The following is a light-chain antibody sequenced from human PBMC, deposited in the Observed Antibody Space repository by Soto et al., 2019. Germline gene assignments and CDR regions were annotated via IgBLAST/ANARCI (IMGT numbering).Light chain of an antibody. CDR3: QQYNTYPLT. Sequence: DIHMTQSPSSLSASVGDRVTITCRASQGISSWLAWYQQKPEKAPKSLIYASSSLHSGVPSRFSCSASRTDFTPTISSLHLEYFATYYCQQYNTYPLTFGGGTNVEIQ. CDR1: QGISSW. CDR2: ASS. J-gene: IGKJ4*02. V-gene: IGKV1D-16*01.